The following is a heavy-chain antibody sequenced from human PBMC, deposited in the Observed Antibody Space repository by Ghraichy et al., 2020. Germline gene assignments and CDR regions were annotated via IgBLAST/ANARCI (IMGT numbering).Heavy chain of an antibody. V-gene: IGHV4-34*01. CDR2: INHSGST. J-gene: IGHJ4*02. CDR3: ATDCSGGSCPDY. CDR1: GGSFSGYY. D-gene: IGHD2-15*01. Sequence: SETLSLTCAVYGGSFSGYYWSWIRQPPGKGLEWIGEINHSGSTNYNPSLKSRVTISVDTSKNQFSLKLSSVTAADTAVYYCATDCSGGSCPDYWGQGTLVTVSS.